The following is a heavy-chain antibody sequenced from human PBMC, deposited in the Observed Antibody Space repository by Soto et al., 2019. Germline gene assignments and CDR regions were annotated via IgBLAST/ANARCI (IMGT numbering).Heavy chain of an antibody. CDR1: GGSISSYY. Sequence: SETLSLTCTVSGGSISSYYWSWIRQPPGKGLEWIGYIYYSGSTNYNPSLKSRVTISVDTSKNQFSLKLSSVTAADTAVYYCARKGFRGVGNNWFDPWGQRTLVTVS. J-gene: IGHJ5*02. V-gene: IGHV4-59*01. CDR2: IYYSGST. CDR3: ARKGFRGVGNNWFDP. D-gene: IGHD3-10*01.